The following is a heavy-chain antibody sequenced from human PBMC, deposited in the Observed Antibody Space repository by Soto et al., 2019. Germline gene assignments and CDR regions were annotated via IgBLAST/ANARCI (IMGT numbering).Heavy chain of an antibody. CDR2: IHYSGST. Sequence: SETLSLTCTVSGGSISSYYWNWIRQHPGKGLEWIGYIHYSGSTEYSPSLKIRVTISGDTSKNQFSLNLSSVTAADTAVYYCARGGYIYGFNAFDVWGHGTMVTVS. J-gene: IGHJ3*01. V-gene: IGHV4-59*08. D-gene: IGHD5-18*01. CDR1: GGSISSYY. CDR3: ARGGYIYGFNAFDV.